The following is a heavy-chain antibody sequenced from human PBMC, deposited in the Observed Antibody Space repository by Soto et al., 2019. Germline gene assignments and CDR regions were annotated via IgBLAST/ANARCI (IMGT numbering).Heavy chain of an antibody. Sequence: DVELLESGGGLVQPGGSLRLSCATSGFTFSTYAMSWVRQPPGKGLEWVSAISNSGINTYYADSVRGRLTITRDNSKKTVSLQMTSLRAEDTAVYYCPKGTGSSSWPLFFYYWGQGPLVTVSS. CDR3: PKGTGSSSWPLFFYY. CDR2: ISNSGINT. V-gene: IGHV3-23*01. D-gene: IGHD6-13*01. CDR1: GFTFSTYA. J-gene: IGHJ4*02.